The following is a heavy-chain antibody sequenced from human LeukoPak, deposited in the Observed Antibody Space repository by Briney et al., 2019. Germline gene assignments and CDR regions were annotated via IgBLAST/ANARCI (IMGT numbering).Heavy chain of an antibody. J-gene: IGHJ4*02. V-gene: IGHV3-7*01. D-gene: IGHD2-8*01. CDR2: IKQDGSEK. Sequence: GGSLRLSCAASGSIFRSFWMSWVRQAPGKGLEWVANIKQDGSEKYSVDSVKGRFTISRDNAKNSLYLQLNSLRAEDTAMYYCARDRSSGVISSTPYYFDYWGQGALVTVSS. CDR3: ARDRSSGVISSTPYYFDY. CDR1: GSIFRSFW.